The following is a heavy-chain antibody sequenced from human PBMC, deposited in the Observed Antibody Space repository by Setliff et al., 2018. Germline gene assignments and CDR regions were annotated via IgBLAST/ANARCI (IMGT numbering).Heavy chain of an antibody. J-gene: IGHJ4*02. CDR3: ARLRGAFDY. D-gene: IGHD3-16*01. Sequence: SETLSLTCTVSGGSISSYYWSWIRQPPGKGLEWIGYIYYSGSTNYNPSLKSRVTISVDTSKNQFSLKLSSVTAADTAVYYCARLRGAFDYWGQGTLVTVSS. CDR1: GGSISSYY. CDR2: IYYSGST. V-gene: IGHV4-59*01.